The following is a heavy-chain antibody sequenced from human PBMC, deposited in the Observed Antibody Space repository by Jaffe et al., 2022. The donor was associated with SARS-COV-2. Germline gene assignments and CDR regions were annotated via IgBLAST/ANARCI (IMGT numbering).Heavy chain of an antibody. D-gene: IGHD3-10*01. Sequence: EVQLVQSGAEVRKPGESLKISCKASGYSFNDYWIGWARQMPGKGLEWVAIIHPIDSDTRYSPSLQGQVTISVDKSITTAYLQWRSLKASDTAIYYCAKRAYGGLHLLGSWFDPWGQGTLVTVSS. J-gene: IGHJ5*02. CDR2: IHPIDSDT. CDR3: AKRAYGGLHLLGSWFDP. CDR1: GYSFNDYW. V-gene: IGHV5-51*01.